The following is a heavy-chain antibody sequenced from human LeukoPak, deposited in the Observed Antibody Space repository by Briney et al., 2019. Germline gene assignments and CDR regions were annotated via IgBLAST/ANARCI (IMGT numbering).Heavy chain of an antibody. CDR1: GYTFTSYY. Sequence: VASVKVSCKASGYTFTSYYMHWVRQAPGQGLEWMGWINPNSGGTNYAQKFQGRVTMTRDTSISTAYMELSRLRSDDTAVYYCARDKITVRGYYYAFWGQGTLVTVSS. J-gene: IGHJ4*02. D-gene: IGHD3-10*01. CDR3: ARDKITVRGYYYAF. V-gene: IGHV1-2*02. CDR2: INPNSGGT.